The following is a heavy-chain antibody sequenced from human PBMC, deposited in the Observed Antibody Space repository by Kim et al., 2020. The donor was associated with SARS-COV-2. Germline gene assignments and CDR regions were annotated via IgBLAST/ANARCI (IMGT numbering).Heavy chain of an antibody. V-gene: IGHV3-23*01. D-gene: IGHD3-22*01. CDR3: AKGEMIVVVISSLFDY. CDR2: ISGSGGST. J-gene: IGHJ4*02. Sequence: GGSLRLSCAASGFTFSSYAMSWVRQAPGKGLEWVSAISGSGGSTYYADSVKGRFTISRDNSKNTLYLQMNSLRAEDTAVYYCAKGEMIVVVISSLFDYWGQGTLVTVSS. CDR1: GFTFSSYA.